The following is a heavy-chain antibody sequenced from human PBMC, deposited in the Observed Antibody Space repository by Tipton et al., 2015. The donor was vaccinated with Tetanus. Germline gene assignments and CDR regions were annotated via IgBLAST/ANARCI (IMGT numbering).Heavy chain of an antibody. J-gene: IGHJ5*02. CDR2: ISAGGAST. CDR3: AKGGWNYWFDP. V-gene: IGHV3-23*01. CDR1: GFTFNSYA. Sequence: SLRLSCAASGFTFNSYAMSWVRQAPGKGLEWVSSISAGGASTYYAESVRGRFTFSRDNSRNTLYLQMNSLRAEDTAMYYCAKGGWNYWFDPWGQGTLVTVSS. D-gene: IGHD1-7*01.